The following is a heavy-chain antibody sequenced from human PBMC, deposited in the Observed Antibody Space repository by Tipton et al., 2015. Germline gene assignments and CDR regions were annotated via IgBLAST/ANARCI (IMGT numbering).Heavy chain of an antibody. J-gene: IGHJ3*02. CDR1: GGSISSSNW. D-gene: IGHD3-10*01. CDR2: IYHSGST. Sequence: TLSLTCAVSGGSISSSNWWSWVRQPPGKGLEWIGEIYHSGSTNYNPSLKSRVTISADKSKNQFSLKLSSVTAADTAVYYCARITNTMALGAFDIWGQGTMVTVS. V-gene: IGHV4-4*02. CDR3: ARITNTMALGAFDI.